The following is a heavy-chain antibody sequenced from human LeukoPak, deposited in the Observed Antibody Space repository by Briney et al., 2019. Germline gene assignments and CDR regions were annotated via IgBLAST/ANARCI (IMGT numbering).Heavy chain of an antibody. J-gene: IGHJ4*02. CDR2: IWFDGSNK. V-gene: IGHV3-33*01. Sequence: PGGSLRLSCAASGFTFSSYGMHWVRQAPGKGLEWVAVIWFDGSNKFYADSVKGRFTISRDNSKNTLYLQMNSLRAEDTAVYYCARDESVWGSGNPLDYWGRGTLVTVSS. CDR3: ARDESVWGSGNPLDY. CDR1: GFTFSSYG. D-gene: IGHD3-10*01.